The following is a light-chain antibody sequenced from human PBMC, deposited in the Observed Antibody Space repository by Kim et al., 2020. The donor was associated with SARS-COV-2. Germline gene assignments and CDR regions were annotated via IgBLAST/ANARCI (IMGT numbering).Light chain of an antibody. CDR2: GKN. CDR1: SLRSYY. CDR3: NSRDSSGNHWV. Sequence: SSELTQDPAVSVALGQTVRITCQGDSLRSYYASWYQQKPGQAPVLVIYGKNNRPSGIPDRFSGSSSGNTASLTITGAQAEDEADYYCNSRDSSGNHWVFGGGNLLTVL. V-gene: IGLV3-19*01. J-gene: IGLJ3*02.